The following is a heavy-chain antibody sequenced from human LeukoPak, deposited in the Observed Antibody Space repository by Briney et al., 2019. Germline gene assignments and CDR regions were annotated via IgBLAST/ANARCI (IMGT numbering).Heavy chain of an antibody. J-gene: IGHJ5*02. CDR3: ARVPGNDWFDP. CDR2: IYTSGST. CDR1: GGSISSGSYY. Sequence: SQTLSLTCTVSGGSISSGSYYWSWIRQPAGKGLEWIGRIYTSGSTNYNPSLKSRVTISVDTSKNQFSLKLSSVTAADTAVYYCARVPGNDWFDPWGQGTLVTVSS. D-gene: IGHD1-14*01. V-gene: IGHV4-61*02.